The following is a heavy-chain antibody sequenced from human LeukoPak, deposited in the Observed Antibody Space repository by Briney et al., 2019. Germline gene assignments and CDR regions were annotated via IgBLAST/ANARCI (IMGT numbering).Heavy chain of an antibody. D-gene: IGHD1-26*01. CDR1: GFTFSSYE. CDR3: ARVGADFDY. V-gene: IGHV3-48*03. CDR2: ISSTGSTI. Sequence: GGSLRPSCAASGFTFSSYEMNWVRQAPGKGLEWVSYISSTGSTISYADSVKGRFTISRDNAKNSLYLQMNSLRAEDTAVYYCARVGADFDYWGQGTLVTVSS. J-gene: IGHJ4*02.